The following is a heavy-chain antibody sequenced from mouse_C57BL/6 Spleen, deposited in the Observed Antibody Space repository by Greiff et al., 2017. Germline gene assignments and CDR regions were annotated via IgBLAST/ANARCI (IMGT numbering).Heavy chain of an antibody. Sequence: QVQLKQPGTELVKPGASVKLSCKASGYTFTSYWMHWVKQRPGQGLEWIGNINPSNGGTNYNEKFKGKATLTVDKSSSTAYMQLSSLTSEDSAVYYCARSGGDAAEAYYAMDYWGQGTSVTVSS. CDR2: INPSNGGT. D-gene: IGHD2-13*01. CDR3: ARSGGDAAEAYYAMDY. CDR1: GYTFTSYW. J-gene: IGHJ4*01. V-gene: IGHV1-53*01.